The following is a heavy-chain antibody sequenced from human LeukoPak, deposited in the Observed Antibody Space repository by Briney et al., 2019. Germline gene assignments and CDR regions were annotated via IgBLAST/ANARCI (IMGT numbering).Heavy chain of an antibody. CDR3: AKARVWYYYYMDV. CDR1: GFTFSSYA. V-gene: IGHV3-23*01. Sequence: GGSLRLSCAASGFTFSSYAMSWVRQAPGKGLEWVSAISGSGGSTYYADSVKGRFTISRDNSKNTLYLQMNSLGAEDTAVYYCAKARVWYYYYMDVWGKGTTVTVSS. J-gene: IGHJ6*03. CDR2: ISGSGGST.